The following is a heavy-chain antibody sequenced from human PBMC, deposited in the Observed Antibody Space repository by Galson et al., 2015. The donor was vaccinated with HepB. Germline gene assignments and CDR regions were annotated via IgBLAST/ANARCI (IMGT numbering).Heavy chain of an antibody. J-gene: IGHJ4*02. CDR2: IYPGDSKT. V-gene: IGHV5-51*01. Sequence: QSGAEVKKPGESLKISCEASGYTFTTSLIGWVRQMPGKGLGWMGSIYPGDSKTRYSPSFQGQVTISVDKSINTAYLQWSSLKASDTAMYYCARQNYTSSLDYWGQGTLVTVSS. D-gene: IGHD6-6*01. CDR1: GYTFTTSL. CDR3: ARQNYTSSLDY.